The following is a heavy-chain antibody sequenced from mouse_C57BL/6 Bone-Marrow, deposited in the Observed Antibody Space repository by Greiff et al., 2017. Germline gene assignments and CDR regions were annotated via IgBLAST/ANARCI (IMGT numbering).Heavy chain of an antibody. D-gene: IGHD2-1*01. V-gene: IGHV1-64*01. J-gene: IGHJ2*01. CDR3: ARWDGNYDFDY. CDR2: IHPNSGST. CDR1: GYTFTSYW. Sequence: VKLVESGAELVKPGASVKLSCKASGYTFTSYWMHWVKQRPGQGLEWIGMIHPNSGSTNYNEKFKSKATLTVDKSSSTAYMQLSSLTSEDSAVYYCARWDGNYDFDYWGQGTTLTVSS.